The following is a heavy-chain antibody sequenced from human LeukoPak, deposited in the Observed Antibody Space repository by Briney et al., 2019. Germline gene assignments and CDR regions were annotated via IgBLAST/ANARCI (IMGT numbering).Heavy chain of an antibody. CDR2: INQSGSI. CDR1: GGSFRGYY. J-gene: IGHJ4*02. Sequence: PSETLSLTYAVYGGSFRGYYWSWIRQPPGKGLEWIGEINQSGSIKYNPSLKSRVTISVDTSKNQFSLKLSSVTAADTAVYYCTTGPDYYNSSSYYSHYWGQGTLVTVSS. V-gene: IGHV4-34*01. CDR3: TTGPDYYNSSSYYSHY. D-gene: IGHD3-22*01.